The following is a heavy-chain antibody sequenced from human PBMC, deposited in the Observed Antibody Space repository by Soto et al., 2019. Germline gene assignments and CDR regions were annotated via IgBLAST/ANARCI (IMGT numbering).Heavy chain of an antibody. CDR3: AKDRYCSSTSCSEPLDY. CDR1: GFTFSSYG. CDR2: ISSDGSNI. D-gene: IGHD2-2*01. J-gene: IGHJ4*02. V-gene: IGHV3-30*18. Sequence: GGSLRLSCAASGFTFSSYGLHWVRQAPGKGLEWVAVISSDGSNIYYADSVRGRFTISRDNSKNTLYLQMNSLRAEDTAVYYCAKDRYCSSTSCSEPLDYWGQGTLVTVSS.